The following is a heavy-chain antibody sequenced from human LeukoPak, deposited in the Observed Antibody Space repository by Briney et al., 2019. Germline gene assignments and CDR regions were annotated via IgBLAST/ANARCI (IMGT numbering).Heavy chain of an antibody. Sequence: SETLSLTCAVYGGSFSGYYWSWIRQPPGKGLEWIGEINHSGSTNYNPSLKSRVTISVDTSKNQFSLKLSSVTAADTAVYYCASRLYSSSSTYNWFDPWGQGTLVTVSS. D-gene: IGHD6-6*01. CDR2: INHSGST. CDR3: ASRLYSSSSTYNWFDP. V-gene: IGHV4-34*01. J-gene: IGHJ5*02. CDR1: GGSFSGYY.